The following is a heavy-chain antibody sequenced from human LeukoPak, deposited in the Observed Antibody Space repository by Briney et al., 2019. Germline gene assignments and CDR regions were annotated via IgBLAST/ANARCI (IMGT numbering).Heavy chain of an antibody. V-gene: IGHV3-53*01. CDR2: ISSGGTT. CDR1: GFMFRNYA. Sequence: GGSLRLSCSASGFMFRNYAMHWVRQAPGEGLEWVSMISSGGTTFYSDSVKGRFTISRDNSKNTLFLQINSLRAEDTAVYYCARGARSWEGYFDYWGQGILVTVSS. D-gene: IGHD6-13*01. CDR3: ARGARSWEGYFDY. J-gene: IGHJ4*02.